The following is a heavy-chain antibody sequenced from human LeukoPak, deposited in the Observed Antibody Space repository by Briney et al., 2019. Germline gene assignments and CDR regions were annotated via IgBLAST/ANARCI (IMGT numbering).Heavy chain of an antibody. Sequence: GGSLRLSCAASGFTFSSYAMSWVRQAPGKGLEWVSAISGSGGSTYYADSVKGRFTISRDNSKNTLYLQMNSRRAEDTAVYYCAQAGGSYPLYFDYWGQGTLVTVSS. CDR2: ISGSGGST. CDR3: AQAGGSYPLYFDY. CDR1: GFTFSSYA. V-gene: IGHV3-23*01. J-gene: IGHJ4*02. D-gene: IGHD1-26*01.